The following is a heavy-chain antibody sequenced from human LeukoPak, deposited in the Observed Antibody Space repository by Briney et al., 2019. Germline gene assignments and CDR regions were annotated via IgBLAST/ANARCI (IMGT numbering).Heavy chain of an antibody. V-gene: IGHV1-18*01. Sequence: ASVKVSCKASGYTFTSYGISWVRQAPGQGLEWMGWISAYNGNTNYAQKLQGRVTMTTDTSTSTAYMELRSLRSDDTAVYYCARVGGYCSGGSCYSDAVGRPHWYFDYWGQGTLVTVS. J-gene: IGHJ4*02. CDR3: ARVGGYCSGGSCYSDAVGRPHWYFDY. CDR2: ISAYNGNT. CDR1: GYTFTSYG. D-gene: IGHD2-15*01.